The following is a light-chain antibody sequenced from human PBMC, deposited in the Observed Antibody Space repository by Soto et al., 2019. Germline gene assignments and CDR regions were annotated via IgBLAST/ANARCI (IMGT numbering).Light chain of an antibody. CDR1: SSDVGGYNY. Sequence: SAVPQPRSACGSPWSSDTNYSTGTSSDVGGYNYVSWYQQHPGKAPKLMIYEVSKRPSGVPDRFSGSKSGNTASLTVSGLQAEDEADYYCSSYAGSNPHSVFGTGTKVTVL. CDR3: SSYAGSNPHSV. V-gene: IGLV2-8*01. CDR2: EVS. J-gene: IGLJ1*01.